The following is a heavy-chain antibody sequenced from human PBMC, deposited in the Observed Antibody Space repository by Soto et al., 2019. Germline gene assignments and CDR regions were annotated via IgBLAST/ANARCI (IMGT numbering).Heavy chain of an antibody. J-gene: IGHJ4*02. CDR3: AAVTLTDLARADHTAIDD. D-gene: IGHD3-3*01. V-gene: IGHV1-24*01. Sequence: DSVQVSCKVSGYTLTKLSMNWVRQAPGKGLEWMGGFDPDDGETIYAQKFKDRLTKTEDTPTETAYMELRSLKSEDTAIYYCAAVTLTDLARADHTAIDDCGQGTRLTVAS. CDR2: FDPDDGET. CDR1: GYTLTKLS.